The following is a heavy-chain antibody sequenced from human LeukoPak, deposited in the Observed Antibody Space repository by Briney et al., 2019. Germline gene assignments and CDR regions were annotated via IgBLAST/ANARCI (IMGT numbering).Heavy chain of an antibody. D-gene: IGHD3-10*01. CDR2: TYYRSKWYN. CDR3: ASSITMVRGVIIGANAFDI. Sequence: SQTLSLTCAISGDSVSSNSAAWNWIRQSPSRGLEWLGRTYYRSKWYNDYAVSVKSRITINPDTSKNQFSLQLNSVTPEDTAVYYCASSITMVRGVIIGANAFDIWGQGTMVTVSS. V-gene: IGHV6-1*01. CDR1: GDSVSSNSAA. J-gene: IGHJ3*02.